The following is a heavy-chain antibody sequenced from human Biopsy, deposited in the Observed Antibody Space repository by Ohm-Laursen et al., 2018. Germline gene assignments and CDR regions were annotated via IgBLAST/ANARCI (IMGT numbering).Heavy chain of an antibody. CDR3: AGDTAASGVGLLDY. CDR2: ISSYNGNT. Sequence: ASVKASCKASGYMFTNYGISWVRQAPGQGLEWMGWISSYNGNTNYAQKVLGRVTVTTDTSTNTAYMELRSLKSDDTALYYCAGDTAASGVGLLDYWGQGTLVTVSS. V-gene: IGHV1-18*01. J-gene: IGHJ4*02. CDR1: GYMFTNYG. D-gene: IGHD6-13*01.